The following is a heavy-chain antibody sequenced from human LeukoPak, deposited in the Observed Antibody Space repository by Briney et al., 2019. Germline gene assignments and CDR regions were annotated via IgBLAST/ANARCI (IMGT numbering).Heavy chain of an antibody. CDR2: IYYSGST. V-gene: IGHV4-59*01. J-gene: IGHJ4*02. Sequence: SETLSLTCTVSGGSISSYYWSWIRQPPGKGLEWIGYIYYSGSTNYNPSPKSRVTISVDTSKNHFSMKLSSVTAADTAVYYCARLDSSGYYYFDYWGRGTLVTVSS. D-gene: IGHD3-22*01. CDR3: ARLDSSGYYYFDY. CDR1: GGSISSYY.